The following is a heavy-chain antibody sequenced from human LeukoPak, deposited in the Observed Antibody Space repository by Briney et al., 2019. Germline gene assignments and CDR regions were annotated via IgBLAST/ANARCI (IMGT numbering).Heavy chain of an antibody. CDR2: ISAYNGNT. CDR1: GYTFTGYG. Sequence: ASVKVSCKASGYTFTGYGISWVRQAPGQGLEWMGWISAYNGNTDYAQKLQGRVTMTTDTSTSTAYMELRSLKSDDTAVYYCARDRYCSGGSCYSRWFDPWGQGTLVTVSS. CDR3: ARDRYCSGGSCYSRWFDP. J-gene: IGHJ5*02. D-gene: IGHD2-15*01. V-gene: IGHV1-18*01.